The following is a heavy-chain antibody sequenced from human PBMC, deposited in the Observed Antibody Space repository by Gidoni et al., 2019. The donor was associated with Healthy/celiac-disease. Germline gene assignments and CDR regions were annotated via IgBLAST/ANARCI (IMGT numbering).Heavy chain of an antibody. CDR3: AREGYGGNKADDY. CDR2: INHSGST. D-gene: IGHD2-15*01. Sequence: QVQLQQWGAGLLKPSETLSLTCAVYGGSFSGYYWSWIRQPPGKGLEWIGEINHSGSTNYNPSLKSRVTISVDTSKNQFSLKLSSVTAADTAVYYCAREGYGGNKADDYWGQGTLVTVSS. J-gene: IGHJ4*02. CDR1: GGSFSGYY. V-gene: IGHV4-34*01.